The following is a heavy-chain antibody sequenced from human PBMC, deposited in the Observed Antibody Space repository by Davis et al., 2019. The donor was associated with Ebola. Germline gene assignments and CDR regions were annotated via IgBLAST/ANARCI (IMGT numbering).Heavy chain of an antibody. V-gene: IGHV3-49*04. Sequence: GGSLRLSCAASGFTFSSYSMNWVRQAPGKGLEWVTFIRSKAYGGTTEYAASVKGRFTISRDDSKSIAYLQMNSLKTEDTAVYYCTSPTEYYDILTGFYYYYGMDVWGQGTTVTVSS. CDR2: IRSKAYGGTT. J-gene: IGHJ6*02. D-gene: IGHD3-9*01. CDR3: TSPTEYYDILTGFYYYYGMDV. CDR1: GFTFSSYS.